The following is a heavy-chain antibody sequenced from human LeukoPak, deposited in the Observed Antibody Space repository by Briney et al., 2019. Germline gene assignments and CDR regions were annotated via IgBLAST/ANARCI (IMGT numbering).Heavy chain of an antibody. V-gene: IGHV4-4*07. CDR2: MYTSGNT. CDR1: GGSFSGYY. J-gene: IGHJ5*02. Sequence: SSETLSLTCAVYGGSFSGYYWSWIRQPAGKGLEWIGRMYTSGNTNSNPSLKSRATISLDTSKNQFSLELSSVTAADTAVYYCARERLAMVRGVIPKEAWGWFDPWGQGTLVTVSS. D-gene: IGHD3-10*01. CDR3: ARERLAMVRGVIPKEAWGWFDP.